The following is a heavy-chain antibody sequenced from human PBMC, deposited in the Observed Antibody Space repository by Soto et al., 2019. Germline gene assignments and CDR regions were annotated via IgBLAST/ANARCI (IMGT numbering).Heavy chain of an antibody. CDR3: ARDGAEIGGVVTEPNYYHYRMDV. CDR1: GGSISSYY. J-gene: IGHJ6*02. V-gene: IGHV4-59*01. Sequence: PSETLSLTCTVSGGSISSYYWSWIRQPPGKGLEWIGYIYYSGSTNYNPSLKSRVPISVDTSKNQLTLKLSSVTAADTAVYYCARDGAEIGGVVTEPNYYHYRMDVWGQGTTVTVSS. CDR2: IYYSGST. D-gene: IGHD2-8*02.